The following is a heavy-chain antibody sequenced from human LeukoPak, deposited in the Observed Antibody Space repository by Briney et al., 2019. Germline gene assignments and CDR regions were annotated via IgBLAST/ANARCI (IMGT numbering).Heavy chain of an antibody. CDR3: ARVGFWSGSYTGYFDY. CDR1: RGSIIGYC. Sequence: SETLSLTCTVSRGSIIGYCWTWIRQPPGKGLQWIGYMYYSGTTKYNPSLKSRVTTSMDTSKNQFSLTVNSVTAADTAVYYCARVGFWSGSYTGYFDYWGQGALVTVSS. J-gene: IGHJ4*02. V-gene: IGHV4-59*12. CDR2: MYYSGTT. D-gene: IGHD3-3*01.